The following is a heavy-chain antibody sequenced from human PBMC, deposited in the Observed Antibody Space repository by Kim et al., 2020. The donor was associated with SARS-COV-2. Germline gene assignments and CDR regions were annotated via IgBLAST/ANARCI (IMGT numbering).Heavy chain of an antibody. CDR3: ARGLDYDFWSGYVDY. CDR2: INHSGST. D-gene: IGHD3-3*01. J-gene: IGHJ4*02. Sequence: SETLSLTCAVYGGSFSGYYWSWIRQPPGKGLEWIGEINHSGSTNYNPSLKSRVTISVDTSKNQFSLKLSSVTAADTAVYYCARGLDYDFWSGYVDYWGQG. CDR1: GGSFSGYY. V-gene: IGHV4-34*01.